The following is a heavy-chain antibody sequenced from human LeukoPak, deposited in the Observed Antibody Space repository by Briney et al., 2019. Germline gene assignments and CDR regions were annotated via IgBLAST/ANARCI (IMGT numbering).Heavy chain of an antibody. V-gene: IGHV1-8*01. J-gene: IGHJ6*03. CDR1: GYTFTSYD. Sequence: VASVKVSCKASGYTFTSYDINWVRQATGQGLEWMGWMNPNSGNTGYAQKFQGRVTMTRNTSISTAYMELSSLRSEDTAVYYCARGKLWFGELLNYMDVWGKGTTVTISS. D-gene: IGHD3-10*01. CDR2: MNPNSGNT. CDR3: ARGKLWFGELLNYMDV.